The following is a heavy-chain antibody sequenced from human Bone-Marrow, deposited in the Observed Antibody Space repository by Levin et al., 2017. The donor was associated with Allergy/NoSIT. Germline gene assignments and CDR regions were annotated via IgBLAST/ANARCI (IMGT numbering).Heavy chain of an antibody. D-gene: IGHD3-16*01. CDR1: GGSFSSYA. CDR3: ARSGLGGYDSYFDY. Sequence: ASVKVSCKASGGSFSSYAINWVRQAPGEGLEWMGGIFPMFSTANYAQKFQGRVTITADQSSSTVYMEMSSLRSDDTAVYYCARSGLGGYDSYFDYWGQGTLVAVSS. CDR2: IFPMFSTA. J-gene: IGHJ4*02. V-gene: IGHV1-69*13.